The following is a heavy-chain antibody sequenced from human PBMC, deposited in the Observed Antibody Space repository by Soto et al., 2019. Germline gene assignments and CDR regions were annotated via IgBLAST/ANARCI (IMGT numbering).Heavy chain of an antibody. CDR1: GYTFTSYG. V-gene: IGHV1-18*01. D-gene: IGHD6-6*01. J-gene: IGHJ4*02. CDR3: AIGIAARAEPDY. Sequence: ASVKVSCKASGYTFTSYGISWVRQAPGQGLEWMGWISAYNGNTNYAQKLQGRVTMTEDTSTDTAYMELSSLRSEDTAVYYCAIGIAARAEPDYWGQGTLVTVSS. CDR2: ISAYNGNT.